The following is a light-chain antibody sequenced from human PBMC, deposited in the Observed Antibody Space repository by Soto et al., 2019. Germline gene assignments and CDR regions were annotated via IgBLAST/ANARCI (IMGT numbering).Light chain of an antibody. J-gene: IGLJ1*01. V-gene: IGLV2-11*01. CDR2: DVS. Sequence: QSLLTQPRSVSGSPGQSVTISCTGTSTDVGGYNYVSWYQQHPGKVPKLMIYDVSKLPSGVPDRFSGSKSGNTASLTISGLHAEDEADYYCCSYAGRDTLYVFGSGTKVTVL. CDR1: STDVGGYNY. CDR3: CSYAGRDTLYV.